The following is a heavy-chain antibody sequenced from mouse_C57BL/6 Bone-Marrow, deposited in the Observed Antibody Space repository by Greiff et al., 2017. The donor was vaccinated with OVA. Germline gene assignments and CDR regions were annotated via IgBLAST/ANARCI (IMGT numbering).Heavy chain of an antibody. V-gene: IGHV1-64*01. CDR1: GYTFTSYW. CDR3: ARGDYYGSSPDY. D-gene: IGHD1-1*01. CDR2: IHPNSGST. J-gene: IGHJ2*01. Sequence: QVQLQQPGAELVKPGASVTLSCKASGYTFTSYWMHWVRQRPGQGLEWIGMIHPNSGSTNYNEKFQSKATLTFDKSSSTASMQLSSLTSEDSSFYDSARGDYYGSSPDYWGQGTTLTVSS.